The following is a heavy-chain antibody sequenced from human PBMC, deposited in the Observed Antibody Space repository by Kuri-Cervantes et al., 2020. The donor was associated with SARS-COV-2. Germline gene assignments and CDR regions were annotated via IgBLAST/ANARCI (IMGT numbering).Heavy chain of an antibody. CDR2: IYYSGST. V-gene: IGHV4-59*01. D-gene: IGHD3-9*01. J-gene: IGHJ5*02. Sequence: SETLSFTCTVSGGSISSYYWSWIRQPPGKGLEWIGYIYYSGSTNYNPSLKSRVTISVDTSKNQFSLKLSSVTAAGTAVYYCARAPCVDILTGNPLPFDPWGQGTLVTVSS. CDR1: GGSISSYY. CDR3: ARAPCVDILTGNPLPFDP.